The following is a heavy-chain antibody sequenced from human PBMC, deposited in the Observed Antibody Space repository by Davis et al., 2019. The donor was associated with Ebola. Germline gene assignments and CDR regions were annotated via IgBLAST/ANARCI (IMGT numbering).Heavy chain of an antibody. Sequence: PSETLSLTCTISGGSINSHYWTWIRQPPGKGLEWIGEINHSGSTNYDPSLRSRVTISVDTSKNQFSLKLNSVTAADTAVYYCARRSSGGLYYYYYMDVWGKGTTVTVSS. CDR2: INHSGST. CDR1: GGSINSHY. CDR3: ARRSSGGLYYYYYMDV. V-gene: IGHV4-34*01. D-gene: IGHD3-16*01. J-gene: IGHJ6*03.